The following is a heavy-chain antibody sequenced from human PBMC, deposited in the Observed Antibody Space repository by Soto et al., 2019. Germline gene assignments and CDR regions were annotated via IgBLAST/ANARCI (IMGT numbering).Heavy chain of an antibody. CDR1: GFTFGDYA. J-gene: IGHJ3*02. V-gene: IGHV3-49*03. Sequence: PGGSLRLSCTASGFTFGDYAMSWFRQAPGKGLEWVGFIRSKAYGGTTEYAASVKGRFTISRDDSKSIAYLQMNSLKTEDTAVYYCTRDRPSTYNCNDQWFAFAIWGRGTMVT. CDR2: IRSKAYGGTT. D-gene: IGHD1-1*01. CDR3: TRDRPSTYNCNDQWFAFAI.